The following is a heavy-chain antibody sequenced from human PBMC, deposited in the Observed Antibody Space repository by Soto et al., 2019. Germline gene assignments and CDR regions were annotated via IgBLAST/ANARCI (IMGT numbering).Heavy chain of an antibody. Sequence: SETLSLTCAVYGGSFSGYYWSWIRQPPGKGLEWIGEINHRGSTNYNPSLKSRVTISVDTSKNQFSLKLSSVTAADTAVYYCAGQDRDGDNWGNDAFDIWGQGTMVTVSS. J-gene: IGHJ3*02. CDR2: INHRGST. D-gene: IGHD3-16*01. V-gene: IGHV4-34*01. CDR3: AGQDRDGDNWGNDAFDI. CDR1: GGSFSGYY.